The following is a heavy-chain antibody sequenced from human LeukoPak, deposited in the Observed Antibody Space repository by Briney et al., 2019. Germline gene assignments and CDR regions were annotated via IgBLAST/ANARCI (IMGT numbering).Heavy chain of an antibody. J-gene: IGHJ4*02. CDR2: ISSSDTTI. Sequence: KAGGSLRLPCAGSGFTFSDYYMSWIRQAPGKGLEWVSYISSSDTTIYYADSVKGRFTISRDNAQNSLYLQMNTLRADDTAVYYCARADCSSTSCYELDYWGQGTLVTVPS. CDR1: GFTFSDYY. D-gene: IGHD2-2*01. V-gene: IGHV3-11*04. CDR3: ARADCSSTSCYELDY.